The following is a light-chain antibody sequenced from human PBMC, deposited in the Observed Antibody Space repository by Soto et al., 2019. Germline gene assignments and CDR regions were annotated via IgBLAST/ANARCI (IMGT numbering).Light chain of an antibody. V-gene: IGLV1-47*01. CDR2: RNN. Sequence: QSVLTQPPSASGTPGQRVTISCSGSSSNIGSNYVYWYQQLPGTAPKLLIYRNNQRPSGVPDRISGSKSGTSASLAISGLRSEDEAEYYCAAWDDSLSGPNWVFGGGTKLTVL. CDR1: SSNIGSNY. J-gene: IGLJ3*02. CDR3: AAWDDSLSGPNWV.